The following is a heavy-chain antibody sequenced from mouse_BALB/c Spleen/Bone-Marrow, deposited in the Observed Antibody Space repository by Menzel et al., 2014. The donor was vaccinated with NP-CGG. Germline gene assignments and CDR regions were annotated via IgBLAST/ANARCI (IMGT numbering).Heavy chain of an antibody. V-gene: IGHV5-9-2*01. CDR1: GFTFSSYG. Sequence: EVKVVESGGGLVKPGGSLKLSCAASGFTFSSYGMSWVGQTPEKRLEWVATISGGGSYTYYPDSVKGRFTITRDNAKNNLFLHMISLRSEDTTLYYCARGHYRYDANAIDYWGQGASVTVSS. D-gene: IGHD2-14*01. J-gene: IGHJ4*01. CDR3: ARGHYRYDANAIDY. CDR2: ISGGGSYT.